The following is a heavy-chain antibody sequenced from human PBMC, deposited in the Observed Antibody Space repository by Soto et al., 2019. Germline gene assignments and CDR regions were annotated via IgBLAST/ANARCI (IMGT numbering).Heavy chain of an antibody. D-gene: IGHD1-1*01. V-gene: IGHV3-23*01. J-gene: IGHJ2*01. CDR3: AKAQLLSPTDL. CDR2: ISGSGGRA. CDR1: GFTFSTYA. Sequence: EVPLLESGGGLVQPGGSLRLSCAASGFTFSTYAMSWVRQAPGKGLEWVSGISGSGGRAYYADSVEGRFSISRDNSENTLYLQMNSLRADDTAVYYCAKAQLLSPTDLWGRGTLVTVSS.